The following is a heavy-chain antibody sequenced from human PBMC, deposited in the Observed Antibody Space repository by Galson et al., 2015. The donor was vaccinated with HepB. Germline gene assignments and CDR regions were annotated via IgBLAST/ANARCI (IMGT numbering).Heavy chain of an antibody. CDR2: ISSSSTYT. CDR1: GFTFSDYY. J-gene: IGHJ5*02. Sequence: SLRLSCAASGFTFSDYYMSWIRQAPGKGLEWVSYISSSSTYTNYADSVKGRFTISRDNAKKSLYLQMNSLKPEDTAVYYCTTDVYYSTYWSWLDPWGQGTLVTVSS. D-gene: IGHD2-8*02. CDR3: TTDVYYSTYWSWLDP. V-gene: IGHV3-11*05.